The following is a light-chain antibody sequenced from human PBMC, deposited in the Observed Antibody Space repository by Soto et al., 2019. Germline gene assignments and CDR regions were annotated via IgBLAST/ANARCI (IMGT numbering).Light chain of an antibody. CDR1: SSDVGSYNR. V-gene: IGLV2-18*02. CDR2: EVS. J-gene: IGLJ2*01. CDR3: SSYTSSTTVV. Sequence: QSVLTQPPSVSGSPGQSVTISCTGTSSDVGSYNRVSWYQQPPGTAPKLMIYEVSNRPSGVPDRFSGSKSGNTASLTISGLQAEDEADYYCSSYTSSTTVVFGGGTKLTV.